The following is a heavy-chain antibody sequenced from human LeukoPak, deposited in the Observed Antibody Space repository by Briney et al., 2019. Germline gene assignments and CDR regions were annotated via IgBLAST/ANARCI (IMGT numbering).Heavy chain of an antibody. Sequence: SETLSLTCTVSGGSISSYYWSWIRQPPGKGLEWIGYIYYSGSTNYNPSLKSRVTISVDTSKNQFSLKLSSVTAADTAVYYCAKVLPRYSYGSYWGQGTLVTVSS. CDR3: AKVLPRYSYGSY. CDR2: IYYSGST. J-gene: IGHJ4*02. V-gene: IGHV4-59*01. CDR1: GGSISSYY. D-gene: IGHD5-18*01.